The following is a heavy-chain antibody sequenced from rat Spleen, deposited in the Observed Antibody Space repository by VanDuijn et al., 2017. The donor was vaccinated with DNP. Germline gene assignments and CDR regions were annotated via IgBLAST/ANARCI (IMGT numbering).Heavy chain of an antibody. CDR3: TRKYTTDYYWYFDF. J-gene: IGHJ1*01. CDR1: GFSFRSNW. D-gene: IGHD1-6*01. V-gene: IGHV5-31*01. CDR2: ITNTGGST. Sequence: EVQLVESGGGSVQPGSPLKLSCAASGFSFRSNWLNWIRQAPGNGLEWSASITNTGGSTYYLDFVKGRFTISRDNLKSTLYLQMDSLRSEDTATYYCTRKYTTDYYWYFDFWGPGTMVTVSS.